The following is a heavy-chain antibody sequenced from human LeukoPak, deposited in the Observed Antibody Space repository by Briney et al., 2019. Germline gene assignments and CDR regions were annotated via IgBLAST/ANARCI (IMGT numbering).Heavy chain of an antibody. CDR2: IYYFGST. CDR1: GGSISSSSYY. V-gene: IGHV4-39*07. Sequence: KPSETLSLTCTVSGGSISSSSYYWGWIRQPPGKGLEWIGSIYYFGSTHYNPSLKSRVTISVDTSKNQFSLKLSSVTAADTAVYYCAREAMGPFDYWGQGTLVTVSS. D-gene: IGHD5-18*01. CDR3: AREAMGPFDY. J-gene: IGHJ4*02.